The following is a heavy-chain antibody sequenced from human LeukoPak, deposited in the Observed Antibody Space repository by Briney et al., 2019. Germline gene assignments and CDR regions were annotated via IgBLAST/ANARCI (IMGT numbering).Heavy chain of an antibody. D-gene: IGHD2-15*01. J-gene: IGHJ4*02. V-gene: IGHV1-8*01. CDR1: GYTFTSYD. CDR3: ARGRILGYCSGGSCYHDY. Sequence: EASVKVSCKASGYTFTSYDINWVRQATGQGLEWMGWMNPNSGNTGYAQKFQGRVTMTRNTSISTAYMELSSLRSEDTAVYYCARGRILGYCSGGSCYHDYWGQGTLVTVSS. CDR2: MNPNSGNT.